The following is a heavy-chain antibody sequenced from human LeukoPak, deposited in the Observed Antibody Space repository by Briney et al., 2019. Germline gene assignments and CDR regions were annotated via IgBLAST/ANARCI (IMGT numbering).Heavy chain of an antibody. CDR1: GGSISSSSQY. D-gene: IGHD4-17*01. J-gene: IGHJ4*02. CDR2: MYYRGST. V-gene: IGHV4-39*07. CDR3: ARAYGDYVD. Sequence: SETLSLTCTVSGGSISSSSQYWGWIRQPPGKGLEWIGSMYYRGSTYYNPSLKSRVTISVDTSKTQFSLKLSSVTAADTAVYYCARAYGDYVDWGQGTLVTVSS.